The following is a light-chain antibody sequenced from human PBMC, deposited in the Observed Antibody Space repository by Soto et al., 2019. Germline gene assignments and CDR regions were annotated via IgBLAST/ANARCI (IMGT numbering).Light chain of an antibody. CDR3: AAWDDSLNGVV. Sequence: QAVVTQPPSVTGTPGQRVTISCSGSSSNIGSNPVSWYQQFPGTAPKLLIYSNNQRPSGVPDRFSGSKSGTSASLAISGLQSEDEADYYCAAWDDSLNGVVFGGGTKLTVL. CDR1: SSNIGSNP. J-gene: IGLJ2*01. CDR2: SNN. V-gene: IGLV1-44*01.